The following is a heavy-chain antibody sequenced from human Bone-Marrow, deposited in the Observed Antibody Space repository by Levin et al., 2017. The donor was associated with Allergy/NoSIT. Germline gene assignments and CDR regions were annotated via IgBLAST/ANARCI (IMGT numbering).Heavy chain of an antibody. J-gene: IGHJ6*02. CDR3: FGTGKIFYQNGKDA. Sequence: PGGSLRLSCVASGFAFTNAWMTWVRQAPGKGLEWIGRIKTKIDGGTTEYSAPAKGRFNISRDDSKNTLYLQLNSLKPDDTGVYYCFGTGKIFYQNGKDAWGQGTTVTVS. V-gene: IGHV3-15*01. CDR2: IKTKIDGGTT. D-gene: IGHD3/OR15-3a*01. CDR1: GFAFTNAW.